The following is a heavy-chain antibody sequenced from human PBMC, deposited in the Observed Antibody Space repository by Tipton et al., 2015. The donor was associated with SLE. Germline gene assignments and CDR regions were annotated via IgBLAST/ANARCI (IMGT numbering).Heavy chain of an antibody. D-gene: IGHD6-19*01. CDR1: GFTFDDYA. J-gene: IGHJ2*01. V-gene: IGHV3-9*01. Sequence: SLRLSCAASGFTFDDYAMHWVRQAPGKGLEWVSGISWNSGSIGYADSGKGRFTISRDNAKNSLYLQMNSLRAEDTALYYCARGNASSGFYWYFDLWGRGTLVTVSS. CDR3: ARGNASSGFYWYFDL. CDR2: ISWNSGSI.